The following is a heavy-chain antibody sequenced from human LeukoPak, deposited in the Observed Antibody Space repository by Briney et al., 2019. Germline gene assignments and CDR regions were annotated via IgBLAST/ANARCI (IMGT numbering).Heavy chain of an antibody. D-gene: IGHD1-26*01. CDR3: ARDLILVGATVFDY. J-gene: IGHJ4*02. Sequence: GASVKFSCKASGYTFTSYNMQWGRQAPGHGLEWMGIINPSGGSTSYAQKFQGRVTMTRDTSTSTVYMELSSLRSEDTAVYYCARDLILVGATVFDYWGQGTLVTVSS. V-gene: IGHV1-46*01. CDR1: GYTFTSYN. CDR2: INPSGGST.